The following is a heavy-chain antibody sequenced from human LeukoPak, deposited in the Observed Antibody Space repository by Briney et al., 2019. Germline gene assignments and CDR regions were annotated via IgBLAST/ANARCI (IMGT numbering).Heavy chain of an antibody. CDR3: AHSPQPFYSSSWYSLFDY. Sequence: SGPTLVKPTQTLTLTCTFSGLSLSTSGVGVGWIRQPPGKALEWLALIYWDDDKRYSPSLKSRLTITKDTSKNQVVLTMTNMDPVDTATYYCAHSPQPFYSSSWYSLFDYWGQGTLVTVSS. V-gene: IGHV2-5*02. J-gene: IGHJ4*02. CDR1: GLSLSTSGVG. CDR2: IYWDDDK. D-gene: IGHD6-13*01.